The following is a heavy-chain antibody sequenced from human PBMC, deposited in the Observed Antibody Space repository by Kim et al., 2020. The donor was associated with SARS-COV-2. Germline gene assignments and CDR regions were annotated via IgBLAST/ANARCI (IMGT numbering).Heavy chain of an antibody. CDR3: ARSRPAGLRYFDY. CDR1: GGSFSGYY. V-gene: IGHV4-34*01. J-gene: IGHJ4*02. Sequence: SETLSLTCAVYGGSFSGYYWSWIRQPPGKGLEWIGEINHSGSTNYNPSLKSRVTISVDTSKNQFSLKLSSVTAADTAVYYCARSRPAGLRYFDYWGQGTLVTVSS. CDR2: INHSGST. D-gene: IGHD2-21*02.